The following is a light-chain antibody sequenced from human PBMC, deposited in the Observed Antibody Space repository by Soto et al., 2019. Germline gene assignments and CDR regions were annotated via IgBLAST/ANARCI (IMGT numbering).Light chain of an antibody. CDR2: GNN. CDR3: QSYDSSLSGSV. Sequence: QSVLTQPPSVSGAPGQRVTISCTGSSSNIGAGYDVHWYQQLPGTAPKLLIYGNNNRPSGVPDRFSGSKSGTSASLAITGLQAEYEADYYCQSYDSSLSGSVFGGGTKLTV. CDR1: SSNIGAGYD. J-gene: IGLJ2*01. V-gene: IGLV1-40*01.